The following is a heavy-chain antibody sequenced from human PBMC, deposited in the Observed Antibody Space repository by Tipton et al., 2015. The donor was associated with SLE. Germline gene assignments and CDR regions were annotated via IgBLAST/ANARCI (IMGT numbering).Heavy chain of an antibody. Sequence: TLSLTCTVSGGSLSSDDYFWNWIRQHPGKGLEWIGYIYKSGNTYYSPSLKSRVTISVDTSKNQFSLNLSSVTAAGTAVYYCARGGVGGYDYFDYWGQGTLVTVSS. CDR3: ARGGVGGYDYFDY. V-gene: IGHV4-31*03. J-gene: IGHJ4*02. CDR1: GGSLSSDDYF. CDR2: IYKSGNT. D-gene: IGHD5-12*01.